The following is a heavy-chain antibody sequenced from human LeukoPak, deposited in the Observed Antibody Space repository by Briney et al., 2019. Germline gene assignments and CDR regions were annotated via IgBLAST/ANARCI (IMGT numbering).Heavy chain of an antibody. CDR2: ININSGGT. CDR1: GYTFTGYY. D-gene: IGHD6-13*01. V-gene: IGHV1-2*02. CDR3: ARVAAATPWAFDI. J-gene: IGHJ3*02. Sequence: ASVTVSRKATGYTFTGYYMHWVRQPPGPGLERMGLININSGGTNYEQKFQGRVTMARDTSISTGYMELSRLRSDDTAVYYCARVAAATPWAFDIWGQGTMVTVSS.